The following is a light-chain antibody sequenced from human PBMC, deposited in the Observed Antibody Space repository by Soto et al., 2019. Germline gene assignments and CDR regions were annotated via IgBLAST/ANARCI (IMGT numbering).Light chain of an antibody. Sequence: QSVLTQPASMSGSPGQSITISCTGTSSDVGAYYSVSWYQHHPGKAHKLIIYGVTNRPSGVSNRFSGSKSGNTAALAISGLQAEDEAAYHVSSYATGSSHCVFGTGTKVTVL. V-gene: IGLV2-14*01. CDR1: SSDVGAYYS. CDR3: SSYATGSSHCV. CDR2: GVT. J-gene: IGLJ1*01.